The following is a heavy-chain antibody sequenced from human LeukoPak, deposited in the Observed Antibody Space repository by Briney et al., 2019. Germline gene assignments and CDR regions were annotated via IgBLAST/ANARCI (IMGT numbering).Heavy chain of an antibody. CDR3: ARHASWNSGGY. J-gene: IGHJ4*02. CDR1: GGSFSGYY. V-gene: IGHV4-34*01. Sequence: PSETLSLTCAVYGGSFSGYYWSWIRQPPGKGLEWIGEIDHSGSTNYNPSLKSRVTISVDTSKNQFSLKLSSVTAADTAVYYCARHASWNSGGYWGQGTLVTVSS. D-gene: IGHD1-7*01. CDR2: IDHSGST.